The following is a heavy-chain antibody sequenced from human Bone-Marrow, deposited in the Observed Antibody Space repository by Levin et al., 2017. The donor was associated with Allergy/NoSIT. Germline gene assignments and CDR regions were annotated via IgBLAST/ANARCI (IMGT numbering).Heavy chain of an antibody. CDR2: INPKTGGT. D-gene: IGHD1-26*01. Sequence: GGSLRLSCKASGQLFSGYLHWVRQTPGRGLEWIGWINPKTGGTSYAQKFEDRVIMTRDTSINTVYMALAGLTADDTAVYYCARVMQNDNAVSYYGWFDPWGQGTLVTVSS. CDR1: GQLFSGY. J-gene: IGHJ5*02. V-gene: IGHV1-2*02. CDR3: ARVMQNDNAVSYYGWFDP.